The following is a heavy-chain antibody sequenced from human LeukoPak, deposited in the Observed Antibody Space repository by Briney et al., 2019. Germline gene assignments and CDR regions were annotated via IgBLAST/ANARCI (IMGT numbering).Heavy chain of an antibody. CDR3: ARESEAAGGTGGYYFVC. V-gene: IGHV1-2*02. CDR1: GYTFTGYY. Sequence: ASVKVSCKASGYTFTGYYMHWVRQAPGQGLEWMGWINPNSGGTNYAQTFKGRVTMTRATSISPAYMELSRLRSDDPAAYNWARESEAAGGTGGYYFVCWVRGTLVTVSS. D-gene: IGHD6-13*01. CDR2: INPNSGGT. J-gene: IGHJ4*02.